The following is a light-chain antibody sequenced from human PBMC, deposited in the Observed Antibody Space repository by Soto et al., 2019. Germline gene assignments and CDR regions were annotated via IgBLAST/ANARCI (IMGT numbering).Light chain of an antibody. V-gene: IGLV1-47*02. J-gene: IGLJ2*01. CDR1: SSNLGGTNY. Sequence: QSVLTQPPSASGTPGQKVFISCSGSSSNLGGTNYAYWYQQLPGAAPKLLMHSNNLRPSGVPERIAGSKFGTAASLAISGLRSEDEAVYYCASWDDRLGAVIFGGGTKGTVL. CDR3: ASWDDRLGAVI. CDR2: SNN.